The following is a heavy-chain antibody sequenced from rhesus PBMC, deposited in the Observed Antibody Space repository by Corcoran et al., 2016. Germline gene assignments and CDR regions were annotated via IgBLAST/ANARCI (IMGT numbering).Heavy chain of an antibody. CDR2: IYGSGGST. J-gene: IGHJ4*01. D-gene: IGHD3-16*01. CDR3: ARARSGSYTDFDY. V-gene: IGHV4S2*01. Sequence: GPGLVKPSETLPLTCAVSGASISSNYWSWIRQAPGKGLEWIGRIYGSGGSTEYNPSLKSRVTISIDTSKNQFSLKLSCVTAADTAVYYCARARSGSYTDFDYWGQGVLVTVSS. CDR1: GASISSNY.